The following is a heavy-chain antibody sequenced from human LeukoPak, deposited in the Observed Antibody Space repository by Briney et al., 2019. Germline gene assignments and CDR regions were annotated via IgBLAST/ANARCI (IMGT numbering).Heavy chain of an antibody. D-gene: IGHD2-21*02. CDR1: GGSISSYY. J-gene: IGHJ3*02. CDR3: ARRTTPHCGGDCYRRGPYAFDI. CDR2: IYYSGST. Sequence: SETLSLTCTVSGGSISSYYWSWIRQPPGKGLEWIGYIYYSGSTNYNPSLKSRVTISVDTSKNQFSLKLSSVTAADTAVYYCARRTTPHCGGDCYRRGPYAFDIWGQGTMVTVSS. V-gene: IGHV4-59*08.